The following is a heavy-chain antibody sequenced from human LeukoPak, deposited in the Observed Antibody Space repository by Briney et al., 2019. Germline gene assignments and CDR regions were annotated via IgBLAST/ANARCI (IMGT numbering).Heavy chain of an antibody. D-gene: IGHD4-17*01. CDR3: ARDGVTTGKNDAFDI. Sequence: GGSLRLSCASSGFTFRTYGMNWVRPAPWKGLEWVSAISGSGDTTSDADSVKGRFTISRDNSMNTLYLRMNSLRAQDTAVYYCARDGVTTGKNDAFDIWGQGTMVTVSS. J-gene: IGHJ3*02. V-gene: IGHV3-23*01. CDR2: ISGSGDTT. CDR1: GFTFRTYG.